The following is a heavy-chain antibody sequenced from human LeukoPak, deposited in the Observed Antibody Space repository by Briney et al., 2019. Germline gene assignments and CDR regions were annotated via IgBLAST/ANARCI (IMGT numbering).Heavy chain of an antibody. CDR2: IIPIFGTA. CDR1: GGTFSSYA. J-gene: IGHJ6*02. CDR3: ARADYDFWSGHEDIGVYGMDV. Sequence: GASVKVSCKASGGTFSSYAISWVRQAPGQGLEWMGGIIPIFGTANYAQKFQGRVTITADESMSTAYMEPSSLRSEDTAVYYCARADYDFWSGHEDIGVYGMDVWGQGTTVTVSS. D-gene: IGHD3-3*01. V-gene: IGHV1-69*13.